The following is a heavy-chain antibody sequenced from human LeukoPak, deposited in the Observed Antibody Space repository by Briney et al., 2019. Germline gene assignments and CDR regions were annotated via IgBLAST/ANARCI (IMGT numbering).Heavy chain of an antibody. J-gene: IGHJ4*02. CDR2: ISYDGSNK. D-gene: IGHD3-10*01. V-gene: IGHV3-30*18. CDR3: AKESTTNYYGSGSHFDY. Sequence: GGSLRLSCAASGFTFSSYGMHWVRQASGKGLEWVAVISYDGSNKYYADSVKGRFTISRDNSKNTLYLQMNSLRAEDTAVYYCAKESTTNYYGSGSHFDYWGQGTLVTVSS. CDR1: GFTFSSYG.